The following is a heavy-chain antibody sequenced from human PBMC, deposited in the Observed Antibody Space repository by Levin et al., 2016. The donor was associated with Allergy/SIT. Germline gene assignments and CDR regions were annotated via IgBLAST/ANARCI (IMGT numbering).Heavy chain of an antibody. CDR1: GFTFSSYS. Sequence: GESLKISCAASGFTFSSYSMNWVRQAPGKGLEWVSCISSSSSTIYYADSVKGRFTISRDNAKNSLYLQMNSLRDEDTAVYYCARAHPSSGSYVHDYWGQGTLVTVSS. D-gene: IGHD3-10*01. V-gene: IGHV3-48*02. J-gene: IGHJ4*02. CDR3: ARAHPSSGSYVHDY. CDR2: ISSSSSTI.